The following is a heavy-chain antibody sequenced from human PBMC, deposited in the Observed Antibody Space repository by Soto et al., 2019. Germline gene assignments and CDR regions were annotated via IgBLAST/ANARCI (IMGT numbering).Heavy chain of an antibody. CDR1: GFTFSSYA. CDR3: AKDTSGSFPNDLDY. Sequence: GESLKISCAASGFTFSSYAMSWVRQAPGKGLEWVSAISGSGGSTYYADSVKGRFTISRDNSKNTLCLQMNSLRAEDTAVYYCAKDTSGSFPNDLDYWGQGTLVTVSS. CDR2: ISGSGGST. V-gene: IGHV3-23*01. J-gene: IGHJ4*02. D-gene: IGHD1-26*01.